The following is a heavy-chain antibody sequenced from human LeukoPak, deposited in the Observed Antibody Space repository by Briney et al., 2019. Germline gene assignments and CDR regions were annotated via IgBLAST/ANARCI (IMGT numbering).Heavy chain of an antibody. Sequence: GGSLRLSCAASGFTFNNYGMHWVRQAPGKGLEWVAVISYDGRNIHYPDSVKGRFTISRDISTDTLWLQMDSLRTEDAAVYYCAKGPLRGTAAAIDYWGQGTLVTVSS. D-gene: IGHD2-2*01. CDR1: GFTFNNYG. CDR2: ISYDGRNI. CDR3: AKGPLRGTAAAIDY. V-gene: IGHV3-30*18. J-gene: IGHJ4*02.